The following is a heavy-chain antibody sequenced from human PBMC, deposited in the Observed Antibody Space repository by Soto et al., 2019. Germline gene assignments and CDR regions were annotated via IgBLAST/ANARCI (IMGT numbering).Heavy chain of an antibody. J-gene: IGHJ6*02. Sequence: GASVKVSCKASGGTFSSYAISWVRQAPGQGLGWMGGIIPIFGTANYAQKFQGRVTITADESTSTAYMELRSLRSEDTAVYYCARSITIFGVVQIPQYYYYGMDVWGQGTTVTVSS. CDR3: ARSITIFGVVQIPQYYYYGMDV. CDR2: IIPIFGTA. CDR1: GGTFSSYA. V-gene: IGHV1-69*13. D-gene: IGHD3-3*01.